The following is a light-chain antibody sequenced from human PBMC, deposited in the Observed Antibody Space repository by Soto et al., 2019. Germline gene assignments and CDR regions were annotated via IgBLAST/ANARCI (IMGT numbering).Light chain of an antibody. Sequence: DMEMTQSPSSLSASVGDRVTITCRASQSISNYLNWYQHKPGKVPKLLIYAASSLQSGVPTRFSGSGSGTDVTLTINSLHPEDVATYYCQQSYGTPLTFGGGTKIEIK. V-gene: IGKV1-39*01. CDR2: AAS. CDR3: QQSYGTPLT. J-gene: IGKJ4*01. CDR1: QSISNY.